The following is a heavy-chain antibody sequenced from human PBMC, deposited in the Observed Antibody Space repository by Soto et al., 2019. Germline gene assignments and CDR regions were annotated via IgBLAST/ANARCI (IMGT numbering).Heavy chain of an antibody. V-gene: IGHV1-18*01. D-gene: IGHD6-19*01. CDR1: GYTFTSYG. CDR2: ISAYNGNT. Sequence: QVQLVQSGAEVKKPGASVKVSCKASGYTFTSYGISWVRQAPGQGLEWMGWISAYNGNTNYAQKLQGRVTMTTDTSPXTXYXXLRSLRSDDTAVYYCARDDPIAVAGTDYYYYGMDVWGQGTTVTVSS. CDR3: ARDDPIAVAGTDYYYYGMDV. J-gene: IGHJ6*02.